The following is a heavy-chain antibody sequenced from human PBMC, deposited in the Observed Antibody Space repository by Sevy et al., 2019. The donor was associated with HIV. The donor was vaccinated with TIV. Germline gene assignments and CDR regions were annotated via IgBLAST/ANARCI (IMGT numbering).Heavy chain of an antibody. D-gene: IGHD3-22*01. CDR3: ASSYYESSGYSPLYYYSMDV. Sequence: ASVKVSCKASGGTFSKYAISWVRQAPGQGLEWMGGFIPMFDTANSAQKFQGRVTLTADGSTSTAYMELSSLRSEDTAVYYCASSYYESSGYSPLYYYSMDVWGQGTTVTVSS. CDR2: FIPMFDTA. J-gene: IGHJ6*02. V-gene: IGHV1-69*13. CDR1: GGTFSKYA.